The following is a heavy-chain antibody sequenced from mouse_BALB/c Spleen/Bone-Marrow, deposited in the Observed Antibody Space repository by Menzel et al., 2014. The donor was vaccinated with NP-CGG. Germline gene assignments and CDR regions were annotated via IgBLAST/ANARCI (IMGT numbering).Heavy chain of an antibody. Sequence: QVQLQQSGAELVKPGASVKLSCKASGNTFTSYWMHWVKQRPGQGLEWIGEINPSNGRTNYNEKFKSKATLTVDKSSSTAYMQLSSLTSEDSAVYYCARRTTTVVATDYWGQGTTLTVSS. J-gene: IGHJ2*01. CDR1: GNTFTSYW. CDR3: ARRTTTVVATDY. V-gene: IGHV1S81*02. CDR2: INPSNGRT. D-gene: IGHD1-1*01.